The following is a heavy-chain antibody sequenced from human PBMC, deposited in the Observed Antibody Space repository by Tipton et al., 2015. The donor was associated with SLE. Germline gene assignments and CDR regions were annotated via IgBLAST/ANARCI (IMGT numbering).Heavy chain of an antibody. J-gene: IGHJ3*02. CDR2: IYYIGST. CDR3: ARDVNRAFDI. D-gene: IGHD1-14*01. Sequence: TLSLTCTVSGDSSSSFHWSWIRQSPGKGLEWIGDIYYIGSTNYNPSLKSRATISIDSSKKQFSLNLTSVTAADTAVYYCARDVNRAFDIWGQGTMVTVSS. CDR1: GDSSSSFH. V-gene: IGHV4-59*01.